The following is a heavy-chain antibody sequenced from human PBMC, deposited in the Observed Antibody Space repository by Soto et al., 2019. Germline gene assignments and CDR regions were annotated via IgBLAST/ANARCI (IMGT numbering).Heavy chain of an antibody. V-gene: IGHV1-18*01. CDR1: GYTFTSYG. D-gene: IGHD3-16*02. CDR3: ARWPMITFGGVIVFEGIDY. Sequence: QVQLVQSGAEVKKPGASVKVSCKASGYTFTSYGISWVRQAPGQGLEWMGWISAYNGNTNYAQKLQGRVTMTTDTTTSTASMERRRLRSDETAGCYCARWPMITFGGVIVFEGIDYWGQGTLVTVSS. CDR2: ISAYNGNT. J-gene: IGHJ4*02.